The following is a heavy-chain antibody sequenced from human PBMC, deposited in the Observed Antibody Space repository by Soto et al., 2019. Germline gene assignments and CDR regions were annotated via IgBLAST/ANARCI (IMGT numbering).Heavy chain of an antibody. D-gene: IGHD3-3*01. CDR3: ARRVIGDGLDY. CDR1: GYTFSAYW. Sequence: EVQLVQSGAEVKKPGEPLKTSCKGSGYTFSAYWIAWWRQMPGKGLEWMGTVYPGDSDTRYSPSFQGQVTISADKSISTAYLQWSSLKASDTAMYYCARRVIGDGLDYWGQGTLVTVSS. J-gene: IGHJ4*02. CDR2: VYPGDSDT. V-gene: IGHV5-51*03.